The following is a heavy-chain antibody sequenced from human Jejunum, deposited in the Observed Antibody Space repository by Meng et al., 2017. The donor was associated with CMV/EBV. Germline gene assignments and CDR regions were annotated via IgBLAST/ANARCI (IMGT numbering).Heavy chain of an antibody. Sequence: FSSYWMGWVRQAPGKGLEWVATIKSDGSEEHYVDSVRGRFTISRDNAKNSLHLQIDSLRAEDTAVYHCARDCSTSCPFQPKGDYWGQGALVTVSS. CDR2: IKSDGSEE. CDR3: ARDCSTSCPFQPKGDY. V-gene: IGHV3-7*01. J-gene: IGHJ4*02. CDR1: FSSYW. D-gene: IGHD2-2*01.